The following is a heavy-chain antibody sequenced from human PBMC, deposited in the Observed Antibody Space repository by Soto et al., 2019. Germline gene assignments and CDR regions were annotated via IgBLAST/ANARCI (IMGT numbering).Heavy chain of an antibody. CDR1: GYTFTYRY. D-gene: IGHD3-10*01. CDR2: ITPFNGNT. CDR3: AVTLSGTHAPNGMDV. J-gene: IGHJ6*02. Sequence: SVKVSCKASGYTFTYRYLHWVRQAPGQALEWMGWITPFNGNTHYAQKFQDRVTITRDRSMSTGYMELSSLRSEDTAMYYCAVTLSGTHAPNGMDVWGQGTTVTVSS. V-gene: IGHV1-45*02.